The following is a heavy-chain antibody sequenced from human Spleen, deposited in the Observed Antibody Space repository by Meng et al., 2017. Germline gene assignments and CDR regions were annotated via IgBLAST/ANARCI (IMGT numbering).Heavy chain of an antibody. CDR1: GGSFSCYY. J-gene: IGHJ4*02. Sequence: QVQLQQWGAGLLKPSETLSLTCSVYGGSFSCYYWSWIRQPPGKGLEWIGDINHSGSTNYNPSLKSRVTISVGTSKNQFSLKLSSVTAADTAVYYCAVKDYTFWSGYSSYYWGQGTLVTVSS. CDR2: INHSGST. D-gene: IGHD3-3*01. CDR3: AVKDYTFWSGYSSYY. V-gene: IGHV4-34*01.